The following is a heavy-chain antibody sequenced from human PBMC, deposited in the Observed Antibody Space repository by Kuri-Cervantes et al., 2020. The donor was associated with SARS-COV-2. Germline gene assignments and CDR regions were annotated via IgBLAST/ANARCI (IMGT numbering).Heavy chain of an antibody. D-gene: IGHD3-10*01. CDR3: ARSLMRFGELLCCDY. J-gene: IGHJ4*02. Sequence: ASVKVSCKASRYTFTYYYIHWVRQAPGQGLEWMGSINPNSGDTNYAQRFQGRAIMTTDTSTSTAYMELRSLRSDDTAVYYCARSLMRFGELLCCDYWGQGTLVTVSS. V-gene: IGHV1-2*02. CDR1: RYTFTYYY. CDR2: INPNSGDT.